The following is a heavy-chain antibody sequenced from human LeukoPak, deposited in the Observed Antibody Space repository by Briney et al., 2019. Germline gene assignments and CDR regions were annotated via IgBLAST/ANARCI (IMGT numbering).Heavy chain of an antibody. CDR3: AKDLPGIVGATTPDY. D-gene: IGHD1-26*01. Sequence: SGGSLRLSCAASGFTFSSYGMHWVRQAPGKGLEWVAFIRYDGSNKYYADSVKGRFTISSDNSKNTLYLQMNSLRAEDTAVYYCAKDLPGIVGATTPDYWGQGTLVTVSS. CDR1: GFTFSSYG. V-gene: IGHV3-30*02. CDR2: IRYDGSNK. J-gene: IGHJ4*02.